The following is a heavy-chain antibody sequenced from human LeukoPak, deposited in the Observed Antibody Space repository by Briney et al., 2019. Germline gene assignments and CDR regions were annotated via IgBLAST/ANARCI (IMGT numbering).Heavy chain of an antibody. CDR2: INPIGGST. V-gene: IGHV1-46*01. CDR1: GYTFTSYY. D-gene: IGHD2-15*01. CDR3: ARDPVVVVAETRHYYGMDV. J-gene: IGHJ6*02. Sequence: GASVKVSCKASGYTFTSYYMHWVRQAPGQGLEWMGIINPIGGSTSYAQKFQGRVTMTRDTSTSTVYMELSSLRSEDTAVYYCARDPVVVVAETRHYYGMDVWGQGTTVTVSS.